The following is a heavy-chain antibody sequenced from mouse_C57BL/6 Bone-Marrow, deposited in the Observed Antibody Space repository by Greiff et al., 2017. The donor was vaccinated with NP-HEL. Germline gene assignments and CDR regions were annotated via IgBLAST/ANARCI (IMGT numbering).Heavy chain of an antibody. V-gene: IGHV1-52*01. CDR3: ARGDYYGSSYGYFDV. Sequence: QVQLQQPGAELVRPGSSVKLSCKASGYTFTSYWLHWVKQRPIPGLDWIGNIDPSDSATHYNQKFKDKATLTVDKSSSTAYMQLSSLTSEDSAVYYCARGDYYGSSYGYFDVWGTGTTVTVSS. CDR2: IDPSDSAT. D-gene: IGHD1-1*01. CDR1: GYTFTSYW. J-gene: IGHJ1*03.